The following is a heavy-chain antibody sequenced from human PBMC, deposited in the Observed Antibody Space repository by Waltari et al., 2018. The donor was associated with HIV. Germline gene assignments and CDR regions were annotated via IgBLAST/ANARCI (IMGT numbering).Heavy chain of an antibody. CDR3: SRDFGF. J-gene: IGHJ4*02. D-gene: IGHD3-3*01. V-gene: IGHV3-72*01. CDR2: SSKKAASYTP. Sequence: VQLVDSGVDLVHPGVSVRLSCAASVFTFSDHFMSWVRRAPGKGLEWVDRSSKKAASYTPYYAASVRGRLIISRDDSKSSVFLQMNSLKTEDTAVYYCSRDFGFWGPGTLVTVSS. CDR1: VFTFSDHF.